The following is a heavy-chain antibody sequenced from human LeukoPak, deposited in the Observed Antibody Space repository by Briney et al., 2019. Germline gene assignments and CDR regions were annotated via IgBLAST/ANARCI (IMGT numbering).Heavy chain of an antibody. CDR3: ARGYTAYDSSGI. Sequence: NPGGSLRLSCAAFGFTFSSYSMNWVRQAPGKGLEWVSSISSSSSYIYYADSVKGRFTISRDNAKNSLYLQMNSLRAEDTAVYYCARGYTAYDSSGIWGQGALVTVSS. V-gene: IGHV3-21*01. D-gene: IGHD3-22*01. J-gene: IGHJ4*02. CDR2: ISSSSSYI. CDR1: GFTFSSYS.